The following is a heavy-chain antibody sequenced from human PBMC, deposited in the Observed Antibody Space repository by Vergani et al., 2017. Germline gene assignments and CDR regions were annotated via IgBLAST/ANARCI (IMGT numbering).Heavy chain of an antibody. Sequence: EVQLVESGGGLVQPGGSLTLSCAASGFTFSGSAMHWVRQTSGKGLEWIGRIRDKTYNYATAYAVSVKGRFTISRDDSKRLAYMQLSGLKTEGTAVYFCSGGRGYNFGYSDYWGQGTLVTVSS. CDR3: SGGRGYNFGYSDY. CDR2: IRDKTYNYAT. J-gene: IGHJ4*02. CDR1: GFTFSGSA. V-gene: IGHV3-73*02. D-gene: IGHD5-18*01.